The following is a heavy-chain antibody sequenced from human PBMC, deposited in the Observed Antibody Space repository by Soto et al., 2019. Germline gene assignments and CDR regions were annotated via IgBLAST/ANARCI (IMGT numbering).Heavy chain of an antibody. CDR2: ISSSGTYI. J-gene: IGHJ3*02. D-gene: IGHD3-10*01. V-gene: IGHV3-21*01. CDR1: GFTFTTYS. Sequence: EVQLVESGGGLVKPGGSLRLSCAASGFTFTTYSLTWVRQAPGKGLEWVSSISSSGTYIFYADSVKGRFTISRDNAKNALDLQMNSLRAEDTAVYFCARDRARTTNAFDIWGQGTMVTVSS. CDR3: ARDRARTTNAFDI.